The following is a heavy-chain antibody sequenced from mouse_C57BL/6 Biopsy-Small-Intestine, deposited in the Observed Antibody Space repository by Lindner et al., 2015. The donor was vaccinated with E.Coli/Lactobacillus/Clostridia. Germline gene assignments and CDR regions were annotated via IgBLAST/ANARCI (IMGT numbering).Heavy chain of an antibody. CDR1: GYTFPIYD. CDR3: ARDDAAFAY. J-gene: IGHJ3*01. Sequence: VQLQESGPELVKPGASVKMSCKASGYTFPIYDIYWVKQKPGQGLEWIGYINPYSDGTKYNEKFKGKATLTSDKSSSTAYMELSSLTSEDSAVYYCARDDAAFAYWGQGTLVTVST. V-gene: IGHV1-14*01. CDR2: INPYSDGT.